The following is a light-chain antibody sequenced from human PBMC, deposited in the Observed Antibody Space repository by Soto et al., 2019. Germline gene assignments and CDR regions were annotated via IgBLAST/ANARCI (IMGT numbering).Light chain of an antibody. J-gene: IGLJ1*01. CDR1: TSYIASNT. CDR3: AAWDGSLKEYV. Sequence: QSLLTHPPSASWTPGQKFTISFSGATSYIASNTIHWYWHLPGSGPTLVVFNTDKRPSGVPDRISGSKSGTSASLAISGLKSEDEADYYCAAWDGSLKEYVFGTGTKVTVL. V-gene: IGLV1-44*01. CDR2: NTD.